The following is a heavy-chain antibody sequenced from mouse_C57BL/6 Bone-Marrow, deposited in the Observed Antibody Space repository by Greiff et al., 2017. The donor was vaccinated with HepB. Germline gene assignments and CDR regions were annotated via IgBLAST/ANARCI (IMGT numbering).Heavy chain of an antibody. CDR3: AKRGTTVGGPWYFDV. D-gene: IGHD1-1*01. J-gene: IGHJ1*03. CDR1: GFSLTSYG. V-gene: IGHV2-9*01. Sequence: QVQLQESGPGLVATSQSLSITCTVSGFSLTSYGVDWVRQPPGKGLEWLGVIWGGGSTNYNSALMSRLSISKDNSKSQVFLKMNSLQTDDTAMYYCAKRGTTVGGPWYFDVWGTGTTVTVSS. CDR2: IWGGGST.